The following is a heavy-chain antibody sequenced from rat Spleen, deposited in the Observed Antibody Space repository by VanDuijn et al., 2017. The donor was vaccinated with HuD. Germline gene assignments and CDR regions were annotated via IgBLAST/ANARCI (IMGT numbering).Heavy chain of an antibody. CDR2: ISYDGSST. Sequence: EVQLVESGGGLVQPGGSLKLSCEASGFTFSDYDMAWVRQAPKKGLEWVATISYDGSSTYYRDSVKGRFTNSRDNAKSTLYLHMDSLRSEDTATYYCARQDTSGYSNWFTYWGQGTLVTVSS. D-gene: IGHD4-3*01. CDR1: GFTFSDYD. V-gene: IGHV5-7*01. CDR3: ARQDTSGYSNWFTY. J-gene: IGHJ3*01.